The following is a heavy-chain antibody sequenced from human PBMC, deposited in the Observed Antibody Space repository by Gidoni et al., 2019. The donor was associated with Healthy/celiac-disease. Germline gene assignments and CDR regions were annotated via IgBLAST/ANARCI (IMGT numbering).Heavy chain of an antibody. CDR2: INHSGST. V-gene: IGHV4-34*01. CDR1: GGSFSGYY. J-gene: IGHJ4*02. CDR3: ARALGYCTNGVCYTFDY. D-gene: IGHD2-8*01. Sequence: QVQLQQWGAGLLKPSETLSLTCAVYGGSFSGYYWSWIRQPPGKGLEWIGEINHSGSTNYNPSLKSRVTISVDTSKNQFSLKLSSGTAADTAVYYCARALGYCTNGVCYTFDYWGQGTLVTVSS.